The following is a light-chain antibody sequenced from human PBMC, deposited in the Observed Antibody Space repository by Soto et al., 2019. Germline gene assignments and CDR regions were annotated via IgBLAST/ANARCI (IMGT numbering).Light chain of an antibody. J-gene: IGLJ1*01. V-gene: IGLV2-14*01. CDR2: DVS. CDR3: SSYTSSSTPYV. CDR1: SSDVGVYNY. Sequence: QSALTQPASVSGSPGQSITISCTGTSSDVGVYNYVSWYQQHPGKAPKLMIYDVSNRPSGVSNRFSGSKSGNTASLTISGLQAEDEADYYCSSYTSSSTPYVFGTGTKVTVL.